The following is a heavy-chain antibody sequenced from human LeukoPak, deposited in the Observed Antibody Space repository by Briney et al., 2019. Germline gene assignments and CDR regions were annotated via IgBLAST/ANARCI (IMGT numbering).Heavy chain of an antibody. CDR1: GGSISSYY. J-gene: IGHJ5*02. CDR3: ARESLWFGELFVYDWFDP. CDR2: IYYSGST. Sequence: TSETLSLTCTVSGGSISSYYWSWIRQPPGKGLEWIGYIYYSGSTNYNPSLKSRVTISVDTSKNQSSLKLSSVTAADTAVYYCARESLWFGELFVYDWFDPWGQGTLVTVSS. D-gene: IGHD3-10*01. V-gene: IGHV4-59*01.